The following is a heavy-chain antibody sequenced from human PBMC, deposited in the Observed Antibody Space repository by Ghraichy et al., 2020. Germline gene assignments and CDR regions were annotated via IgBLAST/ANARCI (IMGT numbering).Heavy chain of an antibody. Sequence: SETLSLTCTVSGGSISSYYWCWIRQPPGTGLEWVGFIYYNGSTNYNPSLKRRVTISVDTSKNQFSLKLSSVTAADAAVYYCARVLMPLQLARGNAVDFWGQGTMVTVSS. J-gene: IGHJ3*01. V-gene: IGHV4-59*01. D-gene: IGHD1-1*01. CDR2: IYYNGST. CDR1: GGSISSYY. CDR3: ARVLMPLQLARGNAVDF.